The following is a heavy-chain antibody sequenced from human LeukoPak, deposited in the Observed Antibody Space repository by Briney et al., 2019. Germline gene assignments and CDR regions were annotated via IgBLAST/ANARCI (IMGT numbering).Heavy chain of an antibody. CDR1: GFTFSDYA. V-gene: IGHV3-23*01. CDR3: AKGSYGSGGYYPLGRAFDI. J-gene: IGHJ3*02. CDR2: ISGSGGST. Sequence: GGSLRLSCAASGFTFSDYAMTWVRQAPGKGLEWVSAISGSGGSTYYADSVKGRFTISRDNSKNTLYLQMKSLRAEDTAVYYCAKGSYGSGGYYPLGRAFDIWGQGTMVTVSS. D-gene: IGHD3-10*01.